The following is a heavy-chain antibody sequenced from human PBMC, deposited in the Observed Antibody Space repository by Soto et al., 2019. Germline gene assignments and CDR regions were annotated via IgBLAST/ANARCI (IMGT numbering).Heavy chain of an antibody. V-gene: IGHV1-69*02. CDR3: ARATAAAGVYDWYFDL. Sequence: QVQLVQSGAEAKKPGSSVKASCKASGGTFSNYTINWVRQAPGQGLEWMGRIIPILDIAYSPQKFQGRVTITADKSTSTAYMELSSLRSEDTAVYYCARATAAAGVYDWYFDLWGRGTLVTVSS. J-gene: IGHJ2*01. D-gene: IGHD6-13*01. CDR2: IIPILDIA. CDR1: GGTFSNYT.